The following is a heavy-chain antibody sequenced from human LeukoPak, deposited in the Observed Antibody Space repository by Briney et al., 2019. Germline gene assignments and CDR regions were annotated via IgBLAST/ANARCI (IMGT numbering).Heavy chain of an antibody. CDR2: IYYSGST. J-gene: IGHJ6*03. D-gene: IGHD1-14*01. Sequence: SETLSLTCTVSGGSISSYYWSWIRQPPGKGLEWIGYIYYSGSTNYNPSLKSRVTISVDTSKNQFSLKLSSVTAADTAVYCCARLTGFPTVYYYYYMDVWGKGTTVTVSS. CDR1: GGSISSYY. CDR3: ARLTGFPTVYYYYYMDV. V-gene: IGHV4-59*08.